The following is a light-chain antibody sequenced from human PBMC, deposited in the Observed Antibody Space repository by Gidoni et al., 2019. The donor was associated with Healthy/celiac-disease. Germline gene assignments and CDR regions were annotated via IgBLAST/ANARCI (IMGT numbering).Light chain of an antibody. Sequence: IVLTQSPATLSFSPGERATLSCRASPSVSSYLAWYQQKPGQAPRLLIYDAANRATGIPARFSGSGSGTDFTLTISSLEPEDFAVYYCQQRSNWPLFTFGPGTKVDIK. CDR2: DAA. CDR3: QQRSNWPLFT. CDR1: PSVSSY. J-gene: IGKJ3*01. V-gene: IGKV3-11*01.